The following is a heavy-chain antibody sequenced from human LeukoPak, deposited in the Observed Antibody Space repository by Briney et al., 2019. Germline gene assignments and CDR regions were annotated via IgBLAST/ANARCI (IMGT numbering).Heavy chain of an antibody. CDR2: IYSGGAT. CDR3: ARGLSYGFDY. J-gene: IGHJ4*02. D-gene: IGHD5-18*01. Sequence: GGSLRLSCAASGLTVSDNFMDWVRQAPGKGLEWVSTIYSGGATYYADSVKGRFTISRDNSKNTLYLQMNSLRAEDTAVYYCARGLSYGFDYWGQGTLVTVSS. CDR1: GLTVSDNF. V-gene: IGHV3-66*02.